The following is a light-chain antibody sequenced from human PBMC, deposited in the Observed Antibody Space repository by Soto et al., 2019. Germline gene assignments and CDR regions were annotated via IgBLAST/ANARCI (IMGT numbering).Light chain of an antibody. CDR3: SSYTSSSTLV. J-gene: IGLJ1*01. Sequence: QSVLTQPASVSGSPGQSITISCTGTSSDVGGYNYVSWYQQHPGKAPKLMFYEVSNRSSGVSNRFSGAKSGNTASLTISGLQAEDEADYYCSSYTSSSTLVFGTRTKLTVL. CDR2: EVS. CDR1: SSDVGGYNY. V-gene: IGLV2-14*01.